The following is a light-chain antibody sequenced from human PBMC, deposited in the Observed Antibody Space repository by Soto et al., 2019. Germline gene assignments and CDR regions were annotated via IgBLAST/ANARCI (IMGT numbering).Light chain of an antibody. CDR2: EGS. CDR3: CSYAGSSTPVV. CDR1: SSDVGSYNL. V-gene: IGLV2-23*01. J-gene: IGLJ2*01. Sequence: SALTQPASVSGSPGQSITISCTGTSSDVGSYNLVSWYQQHPGKAPKLMIYEGSKRPSGVSNRFSGSKSGNTASLTSSGLQAEDEADYYCCSYAGSSTPVVFGGGTQLTVL.